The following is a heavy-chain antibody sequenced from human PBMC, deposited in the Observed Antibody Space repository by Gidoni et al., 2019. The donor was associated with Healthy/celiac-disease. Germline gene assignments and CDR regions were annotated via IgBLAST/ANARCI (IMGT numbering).Heavy chain of an antibody. Sequence: QVQLVQSGAEVKKPGSSVKVSCKASGGTFSSYALSWVRQAPGQGLEWMGGFIPIFGTANYAQKFQGRVTITADESTSTAYMELSSLRSEDTAVYYCARAAKEIFGVVTATQTEYFQHWGQGTLVTVSS. V-gene: IGHV1-69*01. CDR2: FIPIFGTA. J-gene: IGHJ1*01. D-gene: IGHD2-21*02. CDR1: GGTFSSYA. CDR3: ARAAKEIFGVVTATQTEYFQH.